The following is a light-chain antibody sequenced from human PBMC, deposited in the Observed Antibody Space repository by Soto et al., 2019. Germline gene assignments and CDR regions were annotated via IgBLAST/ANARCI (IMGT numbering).Light chain of an antibody. V-gene: IGLV2-14*03. CDR3: CSLTTSHTSV. Sequence: QSALTQPASVSGSPGQSITISCTGTSSDIGNYDYVSWYQQHPGKAPKLMIYHVTYRPSGVSNRYSGSKSGNSASLTISGLQADDEADYYCCSLTTSHTSVFGSGTKATVL. CDR2: HVT. CDR1: SSDIGNYDY. J-gene: IGLJ1*01.